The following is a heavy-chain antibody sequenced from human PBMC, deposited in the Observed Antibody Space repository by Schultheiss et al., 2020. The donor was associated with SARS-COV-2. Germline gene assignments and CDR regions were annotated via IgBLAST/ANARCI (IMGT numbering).Heavy chain of an antibody. CDR2: ISGSGGST. D-gene: IGHD2-2*01. CDR3: AKAPIVVVPAAKDGWFDP. J-gene: IGHJ5*02. Sequence: GGSLRLSCAASGFTFSNYAMSWVRQAPGKGLEWVSAISGSGGSTYYADSVKGRFTISRDNSKNTLYLQMNSLRAKDTAVYYCAKAPIVVVPAAKDGWFDPWGQGTLVTVSS. V-gene: IGHV3-23*01. CDR1: GFTFSNYA.